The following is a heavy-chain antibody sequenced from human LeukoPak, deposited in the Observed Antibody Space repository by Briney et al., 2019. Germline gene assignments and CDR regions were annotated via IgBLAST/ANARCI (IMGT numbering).Heavy chain of an antibody. CDR1: GGSISSGGYY. V-gene: IGHV4-31*03. Sequence: SQTLSLACTVSGGSISSGGYYWRWIRQHPGKGLEWIGYIYYSGSTYYNPSLKSRVTISVDTSKNQFSLKLSSVTAADTAVYYCAREGAPSDEYYYYGMDVWGQGTTVTVSS. J-gene: IGHJ6*02. CDR3: AREGAPSDEYYYYGMDV. D-gene: IGHD1-26*01. CDR2: IYYSGST.